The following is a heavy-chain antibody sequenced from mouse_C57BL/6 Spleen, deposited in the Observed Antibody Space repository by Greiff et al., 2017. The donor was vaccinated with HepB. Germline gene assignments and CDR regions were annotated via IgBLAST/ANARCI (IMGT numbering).Heavy chain of an antibody. CDR1: GYTFTSYW. Sequence: QVHVKQSGAELAKPGASVKLSCKASGYTFTSYWMHWVKQRPGQGLEWIGYINPSSGYTKYNQKFKDKATLTADKSSSPAYMQLSSLTYEDSAVYYCARTPSYYSNYYAMDYWGQGTSVTVSS. V-gene: IGHV1-7*01. CDR2: INPSSGYT. J-gene: IGHJ4*01. CDR3: ARTPSYYSNYYAMDY. D-gene: IGHD2-5*01.